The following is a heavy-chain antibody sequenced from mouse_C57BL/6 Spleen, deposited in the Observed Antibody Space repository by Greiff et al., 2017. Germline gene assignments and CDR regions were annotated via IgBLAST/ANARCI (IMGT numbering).Heavy chain of an antibody. D-gene: IGHD2-10*01. J-gene: IGHJ2*01. CDR1: GYSITSGYY. V-gene: IGHV3-6*01. Sequence: ESGPGLVKPSQSLSLTCSVTGYSITSGYYWNWIRQFPGNKLEWMGYISYDGSNNYNPSLKNRISITRDTSKNQFFLKLNSVTTEDTATYYCARAHLLYYFDYWGQGTTLTVSS. CDR3: ARAHLLYYFDY. CDR2: ISYDGSN.